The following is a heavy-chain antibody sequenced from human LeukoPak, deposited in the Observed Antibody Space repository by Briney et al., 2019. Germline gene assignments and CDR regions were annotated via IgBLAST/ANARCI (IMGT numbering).Heavy chain of an antibody. CDR1: GFTFSSYA. V-gene: IGHV3-23*01. D-gene: IGHD6-19*01. J-gene: IGHJ4*02. CDR3: AKDVAWLVDWPFFDY. CDR2: ISGSGGST. Sequence: GGSLRLSCAASGFTFSSYAMSWVRQAPGKGLEWVSAISGSGGSTYYADSVKGRFTISRDNFKNTLYLQMNSLRAEDTAVYYCAKDVAWLVDWPFFDYWGQGTLVTVSS.